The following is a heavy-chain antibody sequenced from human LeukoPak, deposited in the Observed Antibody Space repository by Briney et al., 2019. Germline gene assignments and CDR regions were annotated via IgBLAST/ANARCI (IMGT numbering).Heavy chain of an antibody. J-gene: IGHJ4*02. CDR2: ISSSGSTI. Sequence: GGSLRLSCAVSGFTFDDYAMHWVRQVPGKGLEWVSYISSSGSTIYYADSVKGRFTISRDNAKNSLYLQMNSLRAEDTAVYYCALDPVYYDSSGSWGQGTLVTVSS. V-gene: IGHV3-11*01. CDR3: ALDPVYYDSSGS. CDR1: GFTFDDYA. D-gene: IGHD3-22*01.